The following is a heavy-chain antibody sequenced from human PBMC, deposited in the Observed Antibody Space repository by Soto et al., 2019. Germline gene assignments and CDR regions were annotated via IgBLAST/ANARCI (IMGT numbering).Heavy chain of an antibody. J-gene: IGHJ1*01. CDR3: SGLEYGSGGSCYCSWYFQN. CDR1: GGTFSSYA. V-gene: IGHV1-69*01. Sequence: QVQLVQSGAEVKKPGSSVKVSCKASGGTFSSYAISWVRQAPGQGLEGMGGIIPIFGTASYGQKFQGRVTITVNEFTSTAYMELSSLRYEGTAVYYCSGLEYGSGGSCYCSWYFQNWGQGTLVTASS. D-gene: IGHD2-15*01. CDR2: IIPIFGTA.